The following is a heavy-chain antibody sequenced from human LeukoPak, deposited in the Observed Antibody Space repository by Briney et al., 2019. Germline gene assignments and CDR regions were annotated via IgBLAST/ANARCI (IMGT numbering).Heavy chain of an antibody. CDR2: IRYDGSNE. J-gene: IGHJ5*02. D-gene: IGHD3-22*01. V-gene: IGHV3-30*02. CDR1: GFTFSSYG. Sequence: GGSLRLSCAASGFTFSSYGMHWVRQAPGKGLEWVSFIRYDGSNEYYADSVKGRFTISRDNAKNSLYLQMNSLRAEDTAVYYCARDRGYYYDSSGWANWFDPWGQGTLVTVSS. CDR3: ARDRGYYYDSSGWANWFDP.